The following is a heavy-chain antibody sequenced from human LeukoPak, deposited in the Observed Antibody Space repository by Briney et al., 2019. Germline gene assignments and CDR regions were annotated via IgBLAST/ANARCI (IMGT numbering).Heavy chain of an antibody. D-gene: IGHD3-22*01. J-gene: IGHJ4*02. V-gene: IGHV4-31*03. Sequence: SETLSLTCTVSGGSISSGGYYWSWIRQHPGKGLEWIGYIYYSGSTYYNPSLKSRVTISVDTSKNQFSLKLSSVTAADTAVYYCAREYHYYDTRGYYYFDYWGQGTLVTVSS. CDR2: IYYSGST. CDR1: GGSISSGGYY. CDR3: AREYHYYDTRGYYYFDY.